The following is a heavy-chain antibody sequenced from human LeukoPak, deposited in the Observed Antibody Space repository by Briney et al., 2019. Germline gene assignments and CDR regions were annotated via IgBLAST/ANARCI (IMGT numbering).Heavy chain of an antibody. CDR1: GGSISSGGYY. J-gene: IGHJ4*02. Sequence: PSETLSLTCTVSGGSISSGGYYWSWIRQPPGKGLEWIGYIYHSGSTYYNPSPKSRVIISVDKSENQFSLKLTSVTAADTAVYYCATKDVAAAGTPFDYWGQGILVTVSS. CDR2: IYHSGST. CDR3: ATKDVAAAGTPFDY. V-gene: IGHV4-30-2*01. D-gene: IGHD6-19*01.